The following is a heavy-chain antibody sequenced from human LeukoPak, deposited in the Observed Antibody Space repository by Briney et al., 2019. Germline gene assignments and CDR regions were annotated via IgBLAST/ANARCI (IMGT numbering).Heavy chain of an antibody. CDR1: GFSFSSHG. V-gene: IGHV3-23*01. J-gene: IGHJ5*02. CDR2: TIGGAGST. D-gene: IGHD1-26*01. Sequence: GGSLRLSCAASGFSFSSHGMSWVRQAAGKGLEWFSGTIGGAGSTYYADSVRGRFTISGDNSKNTLYLQMNSLRADDTAVYYCAKRPSIIVRVSNWFDPWGQGTPVTVSS. CDR3: AKRPSIIVRVSNWFDP.